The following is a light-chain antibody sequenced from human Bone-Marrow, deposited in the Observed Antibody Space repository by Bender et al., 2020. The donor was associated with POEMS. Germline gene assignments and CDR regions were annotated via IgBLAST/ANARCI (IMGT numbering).Light chain of an antibody. CDR1: NIGSKS. V-gene: IGLV3-21*01. CDR3: AAWEDSLNGWV. Sequence: SYVLTQPPSVSVAPGRTARITCEGNNIGSKSVHWYQQKPGQAPILVIYYDSDRPSGVPDRFSGSKSGTSASLAISGLQSEDEADYYCAAWEDSLNGWVFGGGTKLTVL. CDR2: YDS. J-gene: IGLJ3*02.